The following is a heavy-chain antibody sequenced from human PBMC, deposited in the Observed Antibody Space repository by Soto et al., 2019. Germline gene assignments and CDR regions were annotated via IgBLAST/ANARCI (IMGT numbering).Heavy chain of an antibody. J-gene: IGHJ3*02. V-gene: IGHV4-34*01. D-gene: IGHD1-1*01. CDR3: ARDGTGTGDAFDI. Sequence: SETLSLTCAVYGGSFSGYYWSWIRQPPGKGLEWIGEINHSGSTNYNPSLKSRVTISVDTSKNQFSLKLSSVTAADTAVYYCARDGTGTGDAFDIWGPGTMVTLSS. CDR2: INHSGST. CDR1: GGSFSGYY.